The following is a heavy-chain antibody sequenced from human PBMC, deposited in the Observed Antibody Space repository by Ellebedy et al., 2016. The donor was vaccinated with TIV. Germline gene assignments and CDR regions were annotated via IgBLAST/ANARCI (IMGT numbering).Heavy chain of an antibody. CDR2: IYSGGGT. V-gene: IGHV3-53*01. Sequence: PGGSLRLSCAASGFTFSSYAMSWVRQAPGKGLAWVSVIYSGGGTYSADSVKGRFNISRDNSKNTLYLQMNSLRAEDTAVYYGVRSSVVVTAGVYDAFDIWGQGTMVTVSS. J-gene: IGHJ3*02. CDR3: VRSSVVVTAGVYDAFDI. CDR1: GFTFSSYA. D-gene: IGHD2-21*02.